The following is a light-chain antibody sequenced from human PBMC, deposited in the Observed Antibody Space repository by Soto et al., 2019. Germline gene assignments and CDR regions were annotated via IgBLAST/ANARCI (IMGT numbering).Light chain of an antibody. Sequence: DIQMTQSPSSLSASVGDRVSITCRASQSISSWLAWYQQKPGKAPKLLMFDTFSLESGVPSRFSGSGSGTDFTLTINSLQPEDFATYYCQQADSFPLTFGGGTKVDIK. V-gene: IGKV1-5*01. CDR2: DTF. CDR3: QQADSFPLT. CDR1: QSISSW. J-gene: IGKJ4*01.